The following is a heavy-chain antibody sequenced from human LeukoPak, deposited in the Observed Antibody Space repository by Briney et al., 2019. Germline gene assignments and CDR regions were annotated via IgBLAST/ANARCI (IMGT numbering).Heavy chain of an antibody. V-gene: IGHV3-48*01. CDR1: GLTFSIYN. J-gene: IGHJ6*03. Sequence: PGGSLRLSCTASGLTFSIYNMNWVRQAPGKGLEWVSYISSESTTIYYADSVKGRFTISRDNAQNSLYLQMNRLRAEDTAVDYCAGDTPYSSGYISHYDYYMDAWGKGTTVTVSS. D-gene: IGHD3-22*01. CDR2: ISSESTTI. CDR3: AGDTPYSSGYISHYDYYMDA.